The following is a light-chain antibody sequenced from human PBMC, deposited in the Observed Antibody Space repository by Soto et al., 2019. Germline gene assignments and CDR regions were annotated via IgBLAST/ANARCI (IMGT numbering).Light chain of an antibody. CDR1: SSDVAYYDY. CDR2: EVS. CDR3: SSYTTSDTVV. J-gene: IGLJ3*02. V-gene: IGLV2-14*01. Sequence: QSLLTQPASVSGSPGQSITISCTGTSSDVAYYDYVSWYQQHPDKAPKLIIYEVSNRPSGVSNRFSGSKSGSTASLTISGLQAEDEADYYCSSYTTSDTVVFGGGTKVTVL.